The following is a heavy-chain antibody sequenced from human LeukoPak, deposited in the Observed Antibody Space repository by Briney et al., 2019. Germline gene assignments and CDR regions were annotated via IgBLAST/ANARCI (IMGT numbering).Heavy chain of an antibody. D-gene: IGHD5-12*01. V-gene: IGHV4-59*01. J-gene: IGHJ6*03. CDR3: ARIVATIQTRVAWLAGYYYYMDV. CDR1: GGSISSYY. Sequence: PSETLPLTCTVSGGSISSYYWSWIRQPPGKGLEWIGYIYYSGSTNYNSSLKSRVTISVDTSKNQFSLKLSSVTAADTAVYYCARIVATIQTRVAWLAGYYYYMDVWGKGTTVTVSS. CDR2: IYYSGST.